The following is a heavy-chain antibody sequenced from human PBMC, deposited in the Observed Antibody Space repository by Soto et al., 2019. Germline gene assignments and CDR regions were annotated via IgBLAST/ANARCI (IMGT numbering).Heavy chain of an antibody. CDR1: VASISDYY. CDR3: ARESRSALGTVEH. CDR2: IYASGNT. J-gene: IGHJ4*02. D-gene: IGHD6-13*01. V-gene: IGHV4-4*07. Sequence: SETLSLTCTVSVASISDYYWSWIRQPAGKGLECIGRIYASGNTNYNPSLKSRVTMSVDTSKDQFSLTLNSVTAADTAVYYCARESRSALGTVEHWGRGTLVTV.